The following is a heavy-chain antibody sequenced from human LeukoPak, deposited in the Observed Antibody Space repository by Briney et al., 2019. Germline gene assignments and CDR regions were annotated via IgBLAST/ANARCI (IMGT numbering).Heavy chain of an antibody. V-gene: IGHV1-69*01. J-gene: IGHJ4*02. CDR1: GGTLSSYA. CDR2: IIPIFGTA. D-gene: IGHD6-13*01. Sequence: GSSVKVSCKASGGTLSSYAISWVRQAPGQGLEWMGGIIPIFGTANYAQKFQGRVTITADESTSTAYMELSSLRSEDTAVYYCARKIGYSSSWYYFDYWGQGTLVTVSS. CDR3: ARKIGYSSSWYYFDY.